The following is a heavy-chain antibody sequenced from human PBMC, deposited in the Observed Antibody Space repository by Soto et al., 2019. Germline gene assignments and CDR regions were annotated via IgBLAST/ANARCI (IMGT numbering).Heavy chain of an antibody. CDR2: ISGSGGST. CDR3: AKGQVGRIVPYDEAFDI. J-gene: IGHJ3*02. V-gene: IGHV3-23*01. CDR1: GFTFSSYA. D-gene: IGHD2-21*01. Sequence: EVQLLESGGGLVQPGGSLRLSCAASGFTFSSYAMSWVRQAPGKGLEWVSAISGSGGSTYYADSVKGRFTISRDNSKNTLYLQMNSLGAEDTAVYYCAKGQVGRIVPYDEAFDIWGQGTMVTVSS.